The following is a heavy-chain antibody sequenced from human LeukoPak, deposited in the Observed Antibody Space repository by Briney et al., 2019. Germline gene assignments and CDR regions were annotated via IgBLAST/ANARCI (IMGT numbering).Heavy chain of an antibody. CDR3: AGRVGATIWTGMEF. J-gene: IGHJ4*02. Sequence: PSETLSLTCTVSGDSISSGTFYRGWLRQPPGKGLEWIGSIHYTGYTYYNPSLKSLVTVSVDTSNNQFFLSLRSDTTADNDVAYWAGRVGATIWTGMEFWGQGILVTVSS. CDR1: GDSISSGTFY. CDR2: IHYTGYT. V-gene: IGHV4-39*01. D-gene: IGHD1-26*01.